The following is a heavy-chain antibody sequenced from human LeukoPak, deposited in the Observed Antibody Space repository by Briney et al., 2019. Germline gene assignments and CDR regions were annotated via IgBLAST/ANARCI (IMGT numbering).Heavy chain of an antibody. CDR1: GFTFSSYA. CDR2: ISGNGVGT. CDR3: AKGMVAIGKPVDDS. D-gene: IGHD5-12*01. J-gene: IGHJ4*02. V-gene: IGHV3-23*01. Sequence: GGSLRLSCAASGFTFSSYAMSWVRQAPGKGLEWVSAISGNGVGTYYADSVKGRFTISRDNSKNTVYLQMNSLRAEDTALYYCAKGMVAIGKPVDDSWGQGTLVTVSS.